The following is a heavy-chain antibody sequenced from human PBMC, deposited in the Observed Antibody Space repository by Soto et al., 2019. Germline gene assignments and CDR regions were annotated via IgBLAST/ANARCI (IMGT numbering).Heavy chain of an antibody. CDR1: GYTFASYA. Sequence: QVQLVQSGAEVKKPGASVKVSCKASGYTFASYAISLMRQAPGQGLEWMGWISAYNGNTNYAQKLQGTVTMTTDTPTSTAYMKLRSLRSDDTAVYYCARDPPPPDYWGQGTLVTVSS. V-gene: IGHV1-18*01. J-gene: IGHJ4*02. CDR2: ISAYNGNT. CDR3: ARDPPPPDY.